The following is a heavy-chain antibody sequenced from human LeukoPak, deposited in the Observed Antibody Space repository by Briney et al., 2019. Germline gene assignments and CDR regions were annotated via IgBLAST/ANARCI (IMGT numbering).Heavy chain of an antibody. V-gene: IGHV3-30*04. J-gene: IGHJ4*02. CDR1: GFSFSDSV. Sequence: QSGGCLRLSCVASGFSFSDSVIYWVRQAPGKGLEWMAVISHDVKTTYYADSAKGRFTISRDNSRNTVFLQMNRLRPEDTAVYYCVKEAYYGWGSSPTFYSDYWGQGTRVTVSS. CDR2: ISHDVKTT. CDR3: VKEAYYGWGSSPTFYSDY. D-gene: IGHD3-10*01.